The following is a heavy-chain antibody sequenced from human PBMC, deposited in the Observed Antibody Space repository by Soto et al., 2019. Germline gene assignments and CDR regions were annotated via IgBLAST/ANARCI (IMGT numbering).Heavy chain of an antibody. CDR1: GGPASSGSYL. Sequence: SETRSLTCTVSGGPASSGSYLWSCIRQPPGKGLEWIGFMYYSGSTNYNPSLKSRVTMXXXXSXNXFXLXXXSVTXADTAVYYCASRGEPANWSVPCGQGTLVSGFS. CDR2: MYYSGST. D-gene: IGHD1-1*01. V-gene: IGHV4-61*01. CDR3: ASRGEPANWSVP. J-gene: IGHJ5*02.